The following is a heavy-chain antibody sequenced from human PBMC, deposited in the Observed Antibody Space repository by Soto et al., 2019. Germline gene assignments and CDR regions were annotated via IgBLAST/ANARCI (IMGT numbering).Heavy chain of an antibody. CDR1: GFTFSSYA. Sequence: GGSLRLSCAASGFTFSSYAMHWVRQAPGKGLEWVAVISYDGSNKYYADSVKGRFTISRDNSKNTLYLQMNSLRAEDTAVYYCARTGILLWFGELLLDYWGQGTLVTVSS. D-gene: IGHD3-10*01. CDR2: ISYDGSNK. J-gene: IGHJ4*02. CDR3: ARTGILLWFGELLLDY. V-gene: IGHV3-30-3*01.